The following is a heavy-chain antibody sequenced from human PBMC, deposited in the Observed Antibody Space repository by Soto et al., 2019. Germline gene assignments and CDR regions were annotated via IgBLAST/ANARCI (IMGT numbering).Heavy chain of an antibody. J-gene: IGHJ4*02. CDR2: ISSSSSYI. Sequence: EVQLVESGGGLVKPGGSLRLSCAASGFTFSSYSMNWVRQAPGKGLEWVSSISSSSSYIYYADSVKGRFTIARDNAKNSLYLQMNSLRAEDTAVYYCARDLRYCSSTSCYWGQGTLVTVSS. CDR1: GFTFSSYS. CDR3: ARDLRYCSSTSCY. V-gene: IGHV3-21*01. D-gene: IGHD2-2*01.